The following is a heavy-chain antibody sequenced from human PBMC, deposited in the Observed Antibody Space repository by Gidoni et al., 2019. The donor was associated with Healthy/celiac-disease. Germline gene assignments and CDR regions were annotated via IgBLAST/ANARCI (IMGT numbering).Heavy chain of an antibody. D-gene: IGHD3-16*01. J-gene: IGHJ4*02. CDR2: INHSGTT. V-gene: IGHV4-34*01. Sequence: QVQLQQWGAGPLKPSETLSLTCAVYGGSFSGYYWGWIRQPPGKGLAWIGEINHSGTTNYNPSLKSRVTISVDTSKNQFSLKLSSVTAADTAVYYCARGRTGGSNFDYWGQGTLVTVSS. CDR1: GGSFSGYY. CDR3: ARGRTGGSNFDY.